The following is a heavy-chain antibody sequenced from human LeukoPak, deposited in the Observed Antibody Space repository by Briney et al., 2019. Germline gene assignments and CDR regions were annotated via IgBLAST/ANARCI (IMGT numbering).Heavy chain of an antibody. Sequence: PGGSLRLSCAASGFTFSSDVMSWVRQAPGKGLEWVSYISSSSSTIYYADSVKGRFTISRDSAKNSLYLQMDSLRAEDTGVYYCARMSGSYDLLYYYYYYMDVWGKGTTVTVSS. D-gene: IGHD1-26*01. CDR1: GFTFSSDV. J-gene: IGHJ6*03. V-gene: IGHV3-48*04. CDR2: ISSSSSTI. CDR3: ARMSGSYDLLYYYYYYMDV.